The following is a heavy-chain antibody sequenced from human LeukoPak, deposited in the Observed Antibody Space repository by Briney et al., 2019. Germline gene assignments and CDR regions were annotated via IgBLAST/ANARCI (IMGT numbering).Heavy chain of an antibody. CDR2: ISWSSDNI. CDR1: GFTFDDYA. V-gene: IGHV3-9*01. CDR3: ARDAVTYYYGSGDPSPDY. Sequence: PGGSLRLSCAASGFTFDDYAMHWVRQAPGKGLEWVSGISWSSDNIDYADSVKGRFTISRDNAKNSLYLQMNSLRAEDTAVYYCARDAVTYYYGSGDPSPDYWGQGTLVTVSS. J-gene: IGHJ4*02. D-gene: IGHD3-10*01.